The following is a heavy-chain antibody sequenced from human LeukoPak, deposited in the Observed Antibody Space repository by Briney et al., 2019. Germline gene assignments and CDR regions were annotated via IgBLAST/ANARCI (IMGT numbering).Heavy chain of an antibody. J-gene: IGHJ3*02. CDR1: GLASSNDV. CDR2: ISGSGGTT. CDR3: ASRAPEGAFDR. Sequence: GSPRLSSAPSGLASSNDVITWVRQAPGKGLEWVSDISGSGGTTSYAASVKGRFTISRDNAKVPLYLQMNSLRADDTAVYYCASRAPEGAFDRWGQGTMVAVCS. V-gene: IGHV3-23*01.